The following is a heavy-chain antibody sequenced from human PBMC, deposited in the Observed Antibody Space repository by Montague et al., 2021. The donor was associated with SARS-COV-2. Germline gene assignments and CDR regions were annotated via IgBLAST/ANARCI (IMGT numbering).Heavy chain of an antibody. CDR1: GGSFTDYY. CDR2: INYSGHA. CDR3: GRVGTGWRRGEYWYFDF. J-gene: IGHJ2*01. V-gene: IGHV4-34*01. Sequence: SETLSLTCAVYGGSFTDYYWAWIRQPPGKGLEWIGEINYSGHANYNPSLKSRVITSLDTSRDEFSLKVNSVTAADTAMYYCGRVGTGWRRGEYWYFDFWGQGTLVTVSS. D-gene: IGHD6-19*01.